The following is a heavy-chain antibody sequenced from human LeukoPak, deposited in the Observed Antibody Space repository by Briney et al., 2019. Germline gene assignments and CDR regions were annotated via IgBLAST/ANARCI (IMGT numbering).Heavy chain of an antibody. CDR3: ARASYYCSSTSCYTSDDFDI. D-gene: IGHD2-2*02. CDR1: GYTFTGCY. CDR2: INPNSGGT. Sequence: GASVKVSCKASGYTFTGCYMHWVRQAPGQGLEWMGWINPNSGGTNYAQKFQGRVTMTRDTSISTAYMELSRLRSDDTAVYYCARASYYCSSTSCYTSDDFDIWGQGTMVTVSS. J-gene: IGHJ3*02. V-gene: IGHV1-2*02.